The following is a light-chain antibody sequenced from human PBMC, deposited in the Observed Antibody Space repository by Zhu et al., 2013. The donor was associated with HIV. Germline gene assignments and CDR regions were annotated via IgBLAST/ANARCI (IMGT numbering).Light chain of an antibody. CDR1: QSVLYASNNRNY. J-gene: IGKJ3*01. V-gene: IGKV4-1*01. CDR2: WAS. CDR3: QQYYSTPFT. Sequence: DFVMTQSPDSLAVSLGARATINCKSSQSVLYASNNRNYLAWYQQKAGQPPKVLIYWASTRESGVPDRFSGSGSGTDFSLTISSLQAEDVAVYFCQQYYSTPFTFGPGTKVDIK.